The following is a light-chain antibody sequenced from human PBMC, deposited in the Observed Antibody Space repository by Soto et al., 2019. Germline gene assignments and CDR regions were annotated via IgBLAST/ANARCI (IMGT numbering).Light chain of an antibody. CDR3: QQYDSLPRT. Sequence: DIQMTQSPSSLSAFVGDRVTITCQASQDISNYLNWYQQKSGKATKLLIYGASNLETGVPSRFSGSGSGTTFIFTITSLQPEDIATYYCQQYDSLPRTFGPGTKVDIK. J-gene: IGKJ3*01. CDR2: GAS. V-gene: IGKV1-33*01. CDR1: QDISNY.